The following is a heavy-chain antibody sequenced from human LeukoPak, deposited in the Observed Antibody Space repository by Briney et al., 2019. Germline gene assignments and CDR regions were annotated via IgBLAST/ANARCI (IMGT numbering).Heavy chain of an antibody. J-gene: IGHJ4*02. CDR3: ARLFRYCISSTCYPDY. D-gene: IGHD2/OR15-2a*01. V-gene: IGHV5-51*01. CDR2: IYPDDSET. CDR1: GYSFSNYW. Sequence: GESLKISCKASGYSFSNYWIGWVRQMPGKGLEWMGIIYPDDSETRYSPSFQGQVTISADKSISTACLQWSSLKASDTAMYYCARLFRYCISSTCYPDYWGQGSLVTVSS.